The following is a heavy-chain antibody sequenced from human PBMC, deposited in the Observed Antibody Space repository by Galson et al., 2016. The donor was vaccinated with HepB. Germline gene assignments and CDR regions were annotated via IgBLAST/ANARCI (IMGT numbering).Heavy chain of an antibody. Sequence: SLRLSCAASGFSFSSYSMHWVRQAPGKGLEWVSSISTTTRYTYYADSVKGRFTNSRDNSKNSLYLQMNSLRAEDTAVYYCGSGEDSYYYGMDVWGQGTTVTVSS. D-gene: IGHD3-10*01. J-gene: IGHJ6*02. CDR1: GFSFSSYS. CDR2: ISTTTRYT. CDR3: GSGEDSYYYGMDV. V-gene: IGHV3-21*01.